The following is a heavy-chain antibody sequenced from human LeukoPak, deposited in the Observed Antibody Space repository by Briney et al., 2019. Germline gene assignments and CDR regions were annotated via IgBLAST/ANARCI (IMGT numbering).Heavy chain of an antibody. CDR2: IYYSGST. Sequence: SETLSLTCTVSGGSISSSSYYWGWIRQPPGKGLEWIGSIYYSGSTYYNPSLKSRVTISVDTSKNQFSLKLSSVTAADTAVYYCERRTGSNFDYWGQGTLVTVSS. CDR3: ERRTGSNFDY. D-gene: IGHD4-17*01. J-gene: IGHJ4*02. V-gene: IGHV4-39*01. CDR1: GGSISSSSYY.